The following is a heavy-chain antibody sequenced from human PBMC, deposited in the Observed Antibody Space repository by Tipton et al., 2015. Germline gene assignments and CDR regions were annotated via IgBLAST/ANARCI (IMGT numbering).Heavy chain of an antibody. Sequence: TLSLTCTVSGGPISSEYWSWIRQPPGKGLEWIGDVFYTGSTYYNPSLESRVTISVDTFENQFSLKLSSVTAADTAVYYCARDRPGANYFDSWGQGTLVTVSS. CDR3: ARDRPGANYFDS. CDR1: GGPISSEY. D-gene: IGHD7-27*01. J-gene: IGHJ4*02. V-gene: IGHV4-59*01. CDR2: VFYTGST.